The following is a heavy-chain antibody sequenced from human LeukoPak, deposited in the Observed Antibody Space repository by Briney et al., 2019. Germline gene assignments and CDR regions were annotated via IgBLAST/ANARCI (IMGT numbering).Heavy chain of an antibody. CDR1: GFTFSSYG. CDR2: IPYDGSHK. V-gene: IGHV3-30*02. J-gene: IGHJ3*02. D-gene: IGHD3-3*01. CDR3: ASGVVTKIDAFDI. Sequence: TGGSLRLSCAASGFTFSSYGMHWVRQAPGKGLEWVSFIPYDGSHKYYADSVKGRFTISRDNSKNTLFLQMNSLRAEDTAVYYCASGVVTKIDAFDIWGQGTMVTVSS.